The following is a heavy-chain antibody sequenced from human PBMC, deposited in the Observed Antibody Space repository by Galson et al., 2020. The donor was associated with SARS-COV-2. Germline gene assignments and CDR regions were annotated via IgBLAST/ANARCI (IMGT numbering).Heavy chain of an antibody. V-gene: IGHV6-1*01. J-gene: IGHJ4*02. CDR3: GRALTGRLDH. Sequence: TLSLTCGISGDTVSSSTATWNWLRQSPSRGLEWLGRTYFRSKWYNEYAPSVKSRIIINADTSKNEFFLVMSAVTPDDTAVYYCGRALTGRLDHWGQGSPLTVSS. CDR1: GDTVSSSTAT. CDR2: TYFRSKWYN.